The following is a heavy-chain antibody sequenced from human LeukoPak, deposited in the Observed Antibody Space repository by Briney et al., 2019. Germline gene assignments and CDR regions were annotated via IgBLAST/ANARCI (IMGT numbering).Heavy chain of an antibody. V-gene: IGHV1-2*02. Sequence: ASVKVSCKASGYTFTGYYMHWVRQAPGQGLEWMGWINPNSGGTNYAQKFQGRVTMTRDTSISTAYMELSRLRSDDTAVYYCARVRYSSSWAPFDYWDQGTLVTVSS. J-gene: IGHJ4*02. CDR2: INPNSGGT. D-gene: IGHD6-13*01. CDR3: ARVRYSSSWAPFDY. CDR1: GYTFTGYY.